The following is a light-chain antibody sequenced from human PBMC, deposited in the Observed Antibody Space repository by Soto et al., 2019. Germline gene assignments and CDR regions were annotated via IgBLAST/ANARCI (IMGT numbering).Light chain of an antibody. Sequence: AIQMTQSPSSLSASVGDTVTITCRASQGIRNDLGWYQQKPGKAPKLLIYAASYLESGVPSRFSGSGSGTDFTLTISSLQPEDVATYYCLQDDNYPLTFGGGTKVEIK. CDR3: LQDDNYPLT. CDR1: QGIRND. CDR2: AAS. J-gene: IGKJ4*01. V-gene: IGKV1-6*01.